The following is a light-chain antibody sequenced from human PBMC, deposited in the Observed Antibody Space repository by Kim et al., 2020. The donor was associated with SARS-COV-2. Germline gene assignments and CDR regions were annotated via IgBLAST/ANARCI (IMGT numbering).Light chain of an antibody. J-gene: IGKJ4*01. CDR2: ASS. Sequence: VGSRVTITCRARPGVCSYLKWYQHKTRKAPKLLIYASSSLQSGVPSRFSGSGSGTDFTLTISSLQPEDFATYYCQQSYSTPLTFGGGTKVDIK. CDR3: QQSYSTPLT. V-gene: IGKV1-39*01. CDR1: PGVCSY.